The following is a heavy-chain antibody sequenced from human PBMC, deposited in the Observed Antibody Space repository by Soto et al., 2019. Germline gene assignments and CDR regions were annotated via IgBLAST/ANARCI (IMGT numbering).Heavy chain of an antibody. J-gene: IGHJ4*02. CDR1: GFTFSSYG. Sequence: GGSLRLSCAASGFTFSSYGMHWVRQAPGKGLEWVAVISYDGSNKYYADSVKGRFTISRDDSKNTLYLQMNSLRAEDTAVYYCAKLHIVGATDFDYWGQGTLVTVSS. CDR2: ISYDGSNK. CDR3: AKLHIVGATDFDY. D-gene: IGHD1-26*01. V-gene: IGHV3-30*18.